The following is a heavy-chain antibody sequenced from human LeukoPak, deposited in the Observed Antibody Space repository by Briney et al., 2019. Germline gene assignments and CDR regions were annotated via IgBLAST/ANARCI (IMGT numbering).Heavy chain of an antibody. CDR1: GGSISYYY. V-gene: IGHV4-59*01. CDR3: ARAVEGGYSSSSWGYYYYMDV. J-gene: IGHJ6*03. D-gene: IGHD6-6*01. Sequence: SETLSLTCTVSGGSISYYYWSWIRQPPGKGLEWIGYIYYSGSTTYNPSLKSRVTISVDTSKNQFSLKLSSVTAADTAVYYCARAVEGGYSSSSWGYYYYMDVWGKGTTVTVSS. CDR2: IYYSGST.